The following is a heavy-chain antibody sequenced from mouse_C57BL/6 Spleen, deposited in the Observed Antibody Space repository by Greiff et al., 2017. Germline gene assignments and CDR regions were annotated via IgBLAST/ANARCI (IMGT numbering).Heavy chain of an antibody. Sequence: VQLQQSGPELVKPGASVKISCKASGYTFTDYYINWVKQRPGQGLEWIGWIFPGSGSTYYNEKFKGKATLTVDKSSSTAYMLLSSLTSEDSAVYFCARKGYGSREYFDVWGTGTTVTVSS. V-gene: IGHV1-75*01. CDR3: ARKGYGSREYFDV. CDR1: GYTFTDYY. D-gene: IGHD1-1*01. CDR2: IFPGSGST. J-gene: IGHJ1*03.